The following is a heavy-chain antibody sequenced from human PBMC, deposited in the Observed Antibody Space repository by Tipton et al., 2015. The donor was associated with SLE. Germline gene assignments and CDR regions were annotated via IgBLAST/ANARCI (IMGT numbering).Heavy chain of an antibody. CDR3: AKDLLAVTLYYFDY. CDR1: GFTFDDYA. D-gene: IGHD2-21*02. V-gene: IGHV3-9*01. J-gene: IGHJ4*02. Sequence: FLRLSCAASGFTFDDYAMHWVRQAPGKGLEWVSGISWNSGSIGYADSVKGRFTIARDNAKNSLYLQMNSLRAEDTALYYCAKDLLAVTLYYFDYWGQGTLVTVSS. CDR2: ISWNSGSI.